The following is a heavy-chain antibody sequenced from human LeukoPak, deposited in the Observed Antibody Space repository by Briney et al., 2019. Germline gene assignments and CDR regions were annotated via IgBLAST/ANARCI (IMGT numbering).Heavy chain of an antibody. CDR3: ARVYDILGEPMDV. D-gene: IGHD3-9*01. Sequence: ASVKVSCKASGYTFTGYYMHWVRQAPGQGLEWMGWINPNSGGTNYAQKFQGRVTMTRDTSISTAYMELSRLRSDDTAVYYCARVYDILGEPMDVWGEGTTVTVSS. J-gene: IGHJ6*03. CDR2: INPNSGGT. CDR1: GYTFTGYY. V-gene: IGHV1-2*02.